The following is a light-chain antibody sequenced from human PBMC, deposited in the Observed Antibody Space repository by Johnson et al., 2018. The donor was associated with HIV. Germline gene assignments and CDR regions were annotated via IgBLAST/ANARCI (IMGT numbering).Light chain of an antibody. Sequence: QSVLTQPPSVSAAPGQKVTISCSGIGSNIGDNYVSWYQHLPGTAPRLLIYDDIKRPSGIPDRFSGSKSGTSATLAITGLQTGDEADYYCGTWDTSLRAGHVFGTGTKVTVL. CDR1: GSNIGDNY. V-gene: IGLV1-51*01. CDR2: DDI. J-gene: IGLJ1*01. CDR3: GTWDTSLRAGHV.